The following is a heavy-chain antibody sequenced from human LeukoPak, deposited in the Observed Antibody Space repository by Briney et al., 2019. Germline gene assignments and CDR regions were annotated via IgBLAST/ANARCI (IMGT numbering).Heavy chain of an antibody. Sequence: SVKVSCKASGGTFSSYAISWVRQAPGQGLEWMGGVIPIFGTANYAQKFQGRVTITADESTSTAYMELSSLRSEDTAVYYCARGGRAGVVWGYSDYWGQGTLVTVSS. D-gene: IGHD6-13*01. J-gene: IGHJ4*02. CDR2: VIPIFGTA. V-gene: IGHV1-69*01. CDR1: GGTFSSYA. CDR3: ARGGRAGVVWGYSDY.